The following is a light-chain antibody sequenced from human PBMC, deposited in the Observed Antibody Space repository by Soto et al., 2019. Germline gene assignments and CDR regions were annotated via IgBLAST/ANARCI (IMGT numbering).Light chain of an antibody. J-gene: IGKJ4*01. V-gene: IGKV1-12*01. CDR2: VAS. CDR3: QQTNTFLPLT. CDR1: QGISNW. Sequence: DIQMTQSPSSVSASVGDRVTITCRAIQGISNWLAWYQQQPGKAPKLLIYVASSLQSGVPSRFSGGGSATHFTLIISSLQPEDFATYYCQQTNTFLPLTFGGGTKVEIK.